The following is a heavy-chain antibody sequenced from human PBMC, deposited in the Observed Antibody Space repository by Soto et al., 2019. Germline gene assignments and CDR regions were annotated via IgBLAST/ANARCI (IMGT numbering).Heavy chain of an antibody. CDR2: VSNDGSNK. J-gene: IGHJ4*02. CDR1: GFTFSSYV. Sequence: ESGGGVVQPGRSLRLSCAASGFTFSSYVMHWVRQAPGKGLEWVAVVSNDGSNKDYADSVKGRFTISRDNSKNTLYLQMNSLRAEDTALYYCAKVLLTYTSGWYHPHFDYWGQGTLVTVSS. CDR3: AKVLLTYTSGWYHPHFDY. V-gene: IGHV3-30*18. D-gene: IGHD6-19*01.